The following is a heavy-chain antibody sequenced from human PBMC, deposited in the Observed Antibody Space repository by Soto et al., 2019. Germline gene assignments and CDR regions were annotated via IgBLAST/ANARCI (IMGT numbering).Heavy chain of an antibody. CDR3: ARVGDHRRRYSSGWVRRYYGMDV. CDR1: GFTFSSYD. J-gene: IGHJ6*02. V-gene: IGHV3-13*01. D-gene: IGHD6-19*01. CDR2: IGTAGDT. Sequence: GGSLRLSCAASGFTFSSYDMHWVRQATGKGLEWVSAIGTAGDTYYPGSVKGRFTISRENAKNSLYLQMNSLRAEDTAVYYCARVGDHRRRYSSGWVRRYYGMDVWGQGTTVTVSS.